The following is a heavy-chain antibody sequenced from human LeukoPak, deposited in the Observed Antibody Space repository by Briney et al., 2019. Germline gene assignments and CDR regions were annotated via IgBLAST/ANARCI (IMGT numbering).Heavy chain of an antibody. CDR3: ARGTKTGYTGYDWNY. V-gene: IGHV4-59*01. Sequence: SETLSLTCTVSGGSISSYYWSWIRQPPGKGLEWIGYIYYSGSTSYNPSLRSRVTISVDTSSNQFSLILTSVTAADTAVYYCARGTKTGYTGYDWNYWGQGSLVTVSS. CDR1: GGSISSYY. CDR2: IYYSGST. J-gene: IGHJ4*02. D-gene: IGHD5-12*01.